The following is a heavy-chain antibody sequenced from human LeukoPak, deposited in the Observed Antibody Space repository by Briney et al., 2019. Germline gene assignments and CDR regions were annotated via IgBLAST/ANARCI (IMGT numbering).Heavy chain of an antibody. Sequence: SETLSLTCAVYGGSFSGYYWSWIRQPPGKGLEWIGEINHSGSTNYNPSLKSRVTISVDTSKNQFSLKLSSVTAADTAVYYCARASYNWNYRVNYGGQGTLVTVSS. CDR1: GGSFSGYY. V-gene: IGHV4-34*01. CDR3: ARASYNWNYRVNY. D-gene: IGHD1-7*01. CDR2: INHSGST. J-gene: IGHJ4*02.